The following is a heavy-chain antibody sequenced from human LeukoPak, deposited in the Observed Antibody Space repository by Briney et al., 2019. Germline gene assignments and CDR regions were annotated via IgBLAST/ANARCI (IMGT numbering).Heavy chain of an antibody. D-gene: IGHD6-19*01. CDR1: GITVTNAW. CDR3: TTGYRSGWSLGY. J-gene: IGHJ4*02. Sequence: PGGSLRLSCAASGITVTNAWMNWVRQAPGKGLEWVGRIKSKTDGGTIDYAAPVNGRFTISREESQNTLYLQMHSLKSEDTALYFCTTGYRSGWSLGYSGQGTLVTVSS. CDR2: IKSKTDGGTI. V-gene: IGHV3-15*01.